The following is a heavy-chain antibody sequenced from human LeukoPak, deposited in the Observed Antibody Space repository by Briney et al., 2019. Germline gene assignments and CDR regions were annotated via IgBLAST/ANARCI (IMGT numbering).Heavy chain of an antibody. D-gene: IGHD3-9*01. Sequence: SETLSLTCTVSGGSISSNNYYWGWIRQPPGEGLEWIGSINYSGSTYYNLSLKSRVTISVDTSKNQFSLKLNSVTAADTAVYYCARRNDILPGYTFDYWGQGTLVTVSS. V-gene: IGHV4-39*01. CDR1: GGSISSNNYY. CDR2: INYSGST. CDR3: ARRNDILPGYTFDY. J-gene: IGHJ4*02.